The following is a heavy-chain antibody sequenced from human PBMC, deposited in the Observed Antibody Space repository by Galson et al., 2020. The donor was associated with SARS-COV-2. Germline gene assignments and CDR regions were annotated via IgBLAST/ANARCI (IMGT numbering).Heavy chain of an antibody. CDR2: IYYSGST. D-gene: IGHD3-22*01. Sequence: SQTLSLTCTVSGGSISSSCYYWGWIRQPPGKGLEWIGSIYYSGSTYYNPSLKSRVTISVDTSKNQFSLKLSSVTAADTAVYYCAKVSYDSSGYYPVGDFDYWGQGTLVTVSS. V-gene: IGHV4-39*07. CDR3: AKVSYDSSGYYPVGDFDY. CDR1: GGSISSSCYY. J-gene: IGHJ4*02.